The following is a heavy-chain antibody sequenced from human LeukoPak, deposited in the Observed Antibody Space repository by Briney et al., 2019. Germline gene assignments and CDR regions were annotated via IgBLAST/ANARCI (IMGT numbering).Heavy chain of an antibody. CDR2: MNPNSGNT. CDR1: GYTFTSYD. CDR3: ASQVLGSGSYYEDYYYYGMDV. D-gene: IGHD3-10*02. J-gene: IGHJ6*02. V-gene: IGHV1-8*01. Sequence: RASVKVSCKASGYTFTSYDTNWVRQATGQGLEWMGWMNPNSGNTGYAQKFQGRVTMTRNTSISTAYMELSSLRSEDTAVYYCASQVLGSGSYYEDYYYYGMDVWGQGTTVTVSS.